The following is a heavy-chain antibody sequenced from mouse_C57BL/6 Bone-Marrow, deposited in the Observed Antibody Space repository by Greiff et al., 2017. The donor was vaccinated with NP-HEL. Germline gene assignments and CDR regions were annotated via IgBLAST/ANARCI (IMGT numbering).Heavy chain of an antibody. V-gene: IGHV14-3*01. CDR2: IDPANGNT. CDR1: GFNIKNTY. CDR3: ARSRQLRLRSSWFAY. J-gene: IGHJ3*01. D-gene: IGHD3-2*02. Sequence: VQLKQSVAELVRPGASVKLSCTASGFNIKNTYMHWVKQRPEQGLEWIGRIDPANGNTKYAPKFQGKATITADTSSNTAYLQLSSLTSEDTAIYYCARSRQLRLRSSWFAYWGQGTLVTVSA.